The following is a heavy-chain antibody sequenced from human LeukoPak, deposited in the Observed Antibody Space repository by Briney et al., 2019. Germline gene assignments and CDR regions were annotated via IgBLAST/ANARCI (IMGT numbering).Heavy chain of an antibody. V-gene: IGHV1-46*01. D-gene: IGHD2-2*01. CDR1: GYTFTSCY. CDR2: INPSGGST. CDR3: ARTRRGYCSSTSCSNWFDP. J-gene: IGHJ5*02. Sequence: ASVKVSCKASGYTFTSCYMHWVRQAPGQGLEWMGIINPSGGSTSYAQKFQGRVTMTRDTSTSTVYMELSSLRSEDTAVYYCARTRRGYCSSTSCSNWFDPWGQGTLVTVSS.